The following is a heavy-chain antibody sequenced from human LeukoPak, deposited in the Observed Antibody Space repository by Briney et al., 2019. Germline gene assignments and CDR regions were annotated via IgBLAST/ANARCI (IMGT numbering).Heavy chain of an antibody. V-gene: IGHV3-30*02. CDR2: IRYDGGNK. D-gene: IGHD6-13*01. CDR3: AKDWNLIAAAAYYFDY. CDR1: GFTFSSYG. J-gene: IGHJ4*02. Sequence: GGSLRLSCAASGFTFSSYGMHWVRQAPGKGLEWVAFIRYDGGNKYYADSVKGRFTISRDNSKNTLYLQMNSLRAEDTAVYYCAKDWNLIAAAAYYFDYWGQGTLVTVSS.